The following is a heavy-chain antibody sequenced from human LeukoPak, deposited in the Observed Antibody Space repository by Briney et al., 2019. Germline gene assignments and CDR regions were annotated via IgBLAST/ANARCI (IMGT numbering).Heavy chain of an antibody. D-gene: IGHD3-3*01. Sequence: SETLSLTCTVSGGSISSSSYYWGWIRQPPGKGLEWIGSIYYSGSTYYNPSLKSRVTISVDTSKNQFSLKLSSVTAADTAVYYCARWGSFWSGYSGFDPWGQGTLVTVSS. CDR1: GGSISSSSYY. J-gene: IGHJ5*02. CDR2: IYYSGST. CDR3: ARWGSFWSGYSGFDP. V-gene: IGHV4-39*07.